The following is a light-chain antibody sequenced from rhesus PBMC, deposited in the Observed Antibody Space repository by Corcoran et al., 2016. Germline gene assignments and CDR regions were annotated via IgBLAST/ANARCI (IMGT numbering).Light chain of an antibody. CDR3: QQYSSRPIFT. Sequence: DIQMTQSPSSLSASVGDTVTITCRASQGISRWLAWYQQKPGKAPKLLIYKASSLQSGVPSRFSGSAAGTDFTLTISSLQSEDFATYYCQQYSSRPIFTFGPGTKLDIK. J-gene: IGKJ3*01. CDR1: QGISRW. V-gene: IGKV1-22*01. CDR2: KAS.